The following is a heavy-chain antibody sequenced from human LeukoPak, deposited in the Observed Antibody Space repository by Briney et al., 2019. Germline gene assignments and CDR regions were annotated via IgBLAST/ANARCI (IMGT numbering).Heavy chain of an antibody. CDR1: GGSISSSSYY. CDR2: IYTSGST. D-gene: IGHD6-13*01. Sequence: PSETLSLTCTVSGGSISSSSYYWSWIRQPAGKGLEWIGRIYTSGSTNYNPSLKSRVTISVDTSKNQFSLKLSSVTAADTAVYYCAKTAAAAGTGWFDPWGQGTLVTVSS. J-gene: IGHJ5*02. CDR3: AKTAAAAGTGWFDP. V-gene: IGHV4-61*02.